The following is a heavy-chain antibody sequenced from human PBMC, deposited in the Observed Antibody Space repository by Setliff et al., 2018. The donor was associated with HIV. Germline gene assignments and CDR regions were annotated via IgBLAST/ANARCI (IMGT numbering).Heavy chain of an antibody. V-gene: IGHV1-3*04. CDR3: ASPTAIPH. J-gene: IGHJ4*02. Sequence: GESLKISCKGSGYSFSNYWIGWVRQMPGKGLEWMGRIDTDNGYRRYSLKFQGRVTITRDTSASTAYMELSSLRPEDTAVYYCASPTAIPHWGQGTQVTVSS. CDR1: GYSFSNYW. CDR2: IDTDNGYR. D-gene: IGHD2-21*02.